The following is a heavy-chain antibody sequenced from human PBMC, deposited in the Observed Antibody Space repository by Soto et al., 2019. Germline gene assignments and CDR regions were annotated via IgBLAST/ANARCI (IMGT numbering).Heavy chain of an antibody. Sequence: QVQLVQSGAEVKKPGSSVKGSCKASGGTFSSYAISWVRQAPGQGLEWMGGIIPRFGTGNYAQQFQGRVTITADESTSTAYMELSSLRSDDTAVYYCARPGETMIIDTYGMDVWGQGTTVTVS. V-gene: IGHV1-69*01. CDR1: GGTFSSYA. J-gene: IGHJ6*02. CDR3: ARPGETMIIDTYGMDV. CDR2: IIPRFGTG. D-gene: IGHD3-22*01.